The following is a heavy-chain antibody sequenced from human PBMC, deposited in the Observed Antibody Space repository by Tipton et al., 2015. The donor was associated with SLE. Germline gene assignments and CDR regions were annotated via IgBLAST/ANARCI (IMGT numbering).Heavy chain of an antibody. Sequence: TLSLTCTVSGGSISSSSYYWSWIRQPAGKGLEWIGYIYTSGSTNYNPSLKSRVTISVDTSKNQFSLKLSSVTAADTAVYYCAREIIAAAGRGAFDIWGQGTMVTVSS. V-gene: IGHV4-61*09. J-gene: IGHJ3*02. CDR2: IYTSGST. CDR1: GGSISSSSYY. CDR3: AREIIAAAGRGAFDI. D-gene: IGHD6-13*01.